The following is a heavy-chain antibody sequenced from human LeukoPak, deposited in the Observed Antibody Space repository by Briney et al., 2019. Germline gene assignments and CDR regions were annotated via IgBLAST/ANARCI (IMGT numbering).Heavy chain of an antibody. CDR3: ARHSSSVPYYYHGLDV. CDR2: IYSGGNI. Sequence: GGSLRLSCAASGFTVSSTYMSWVRQAPGKGLEWVSVIYSGGNIYYIESVKGRFTISRDTSKNTLYLQMNSLRAEDTAAYHCARHSSSVPYYYHGLDVWGQGTTVTVSS. J-gene: IGHJ6*02. V-gene: IGHV3-53*01. D-gene: IGHD6-6*01. CDR1: GFTVSSTY.